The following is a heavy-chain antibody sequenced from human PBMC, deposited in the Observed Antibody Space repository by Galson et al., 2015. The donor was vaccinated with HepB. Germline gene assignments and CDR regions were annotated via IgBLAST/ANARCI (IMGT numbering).Heavy chain of an antibody. V-gene: IGHV3-30-3*01. CDR3: ARADFGGNLFDWYFDL. J-gene: IGHJ2*01. CDR2: ISFDGSNK. D-gene: IGHD4-23*01. Sequence: SLRLSCAASGFTFNNYAMHWVRQAPGKGLEWVAVISFDGSNKNYADSVKGRFTISRDNSKNTLYLQMNSLRAEDTAVYSCARADFGGNLFDWYFDLWGRGTLVPVS. CDR1: GFTFNNYA.